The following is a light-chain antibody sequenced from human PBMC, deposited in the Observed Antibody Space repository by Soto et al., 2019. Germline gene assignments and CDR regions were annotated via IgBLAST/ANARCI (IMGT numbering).Light chain of an antibody. CDR3: QQRNRWPQT. CDR1: QTVRGT. J-gene: IGKJ4*02. CDR2: DAS. V-gene: IGKV3-11*01. Sequence: EIVLTQSPANLSSSPGERSTLSCRASQTVRGTLAWYQQKPGQAPRLLIYDASNRATGIPVRFSGSESGTDFTLTIISLEPEDFALYYCQQRNRWPQTFGGGTKVDI.